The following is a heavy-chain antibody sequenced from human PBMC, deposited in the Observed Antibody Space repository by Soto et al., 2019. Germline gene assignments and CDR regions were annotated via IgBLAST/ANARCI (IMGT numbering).Heavy chain of an antibody. J-gene: IGHJ5*02. Sequence: NPSETLSLTCNVSGGSVSSGGYYWSWIRQHPGKGLEWIGYIHYSGSTYYNPSLKSRVTMSIDTSKNLFSLNLSSVTAADTAVYYCARDQYDFWRNPNWFDPWGQGTLVTVSS. CDR2: IHYSGST. CDR1: GGSVSSGGYY. D-gene: IGHD3-3*01. V-gene: IGHV4-31*03. CDR3: ARDQYDFWRNPNWFDP.